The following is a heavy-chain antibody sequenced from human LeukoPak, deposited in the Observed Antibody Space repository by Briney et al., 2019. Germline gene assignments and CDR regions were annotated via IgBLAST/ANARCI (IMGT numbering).Heavy chain of an antibody. CDR2: IIPILGIA. Sequence: ASVKVSCKASGGTFSSYAISWVRQAPGQGLEWMGRIIPILGIANYAQKFQGRVTITADKSTSTAYMELSSLRSEDTAVYYCVRGDSSGSFDYWGQGTLVTVSS. D-gene: IGHD3-22*01. CDR1: GGTFSSYA. J-gene: IGHJ4*02. CDR3: VRGDSSGSFDY. V-gene: IGHV1-69*04.